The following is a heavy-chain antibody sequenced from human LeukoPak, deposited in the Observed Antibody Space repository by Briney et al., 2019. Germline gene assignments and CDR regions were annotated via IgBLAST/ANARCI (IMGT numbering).Heavy chain of an antibody. CDR3: ARLGTYYDILTGYLQLDY. D-gene: IGHD3-9*01. CDR2: IYYSGST. Sequence: PSETLSLTCTVSGGSISSYYWSWIRQPPGKGLEWIGYIYYSGSTNYNPSLKSRVTISVDTSKNQFSLKLSSVTAADTAVYYCARLGTYYDILTGYLQLDYWGQGTLVTVSS. CDR1: GGSISSYY. V-gene: IGHV4-59*08. J-gene: IGHJ4*02.